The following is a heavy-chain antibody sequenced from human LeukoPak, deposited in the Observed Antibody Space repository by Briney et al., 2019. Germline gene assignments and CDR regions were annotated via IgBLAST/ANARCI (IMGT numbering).Heavy chain of an antibody. D-gene: IGHD4-17*01. CDR3: ARNQTFGDSSWSWFDP. CDR1: GGTFSSYV. V-gene: IGHV1-69*05. CDR2: TNPIFGTP. Sequence: SVKVSCKASGGTFSSYVISWVRRAPGQGLEWMGGTNPIFGTPFYAQRFQGRVTITMDGSTSTAYMELSSLRSEDTAVYYCARNQTFGDSSWSWFDPWGQGTLVTVSS. J-gene: IGHJ5*02.